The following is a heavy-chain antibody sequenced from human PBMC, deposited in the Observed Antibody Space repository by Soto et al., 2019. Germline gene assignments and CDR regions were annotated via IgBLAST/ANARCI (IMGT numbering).Heavy chain of an antibody. Sequence: LRLSCAASGFTFDDYAMHWVRQAQGKGLEWVSGISWNSGSIGYADSVKGRFTISRDNAKNSLYLQMNSLRAADTALSYGAIMTENDYWGQGTLVTVSS. V-gene: IGHV3-9*01. CDR1: GFTFDDYA. CDR2: ISWNSGSI. D-gene: IGHD3-16*01. J-gene: IGHJ4*02. CDR3: AIMTENDY.